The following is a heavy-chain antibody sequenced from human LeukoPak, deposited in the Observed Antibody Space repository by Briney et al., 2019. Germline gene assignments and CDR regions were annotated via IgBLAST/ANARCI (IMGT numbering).Heavy chain of an antibody. CDR1: GYTFTGYY. V-gene: IGHV1-2*02. CDR2: INPNSGGT. Sequence: GASVKVSCKASGYTFTGYYVHWVRQAPGRGLEWMGWINPNSGGTNYAQKFQGRVTMTRDTSISTAYMELSRLRSDDTAVYYCAIVVPAASWFDPWGQGTLVTVSS. J-gene: IGHJ5*02. D-gene: IGHD2-2*01. CDR3: AIVVPAASWFDP.